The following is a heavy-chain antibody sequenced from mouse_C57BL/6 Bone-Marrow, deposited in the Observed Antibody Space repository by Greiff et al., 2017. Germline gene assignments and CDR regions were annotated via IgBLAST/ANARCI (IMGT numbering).Heavy chain of an antibody. Sequence: DVMLVESGEGLVKPGGSLKLSCAASGFTFSSYAMSWVRQTPEKRLEWVAYISSGGDYIYYADTVKGRFTISRDNARNTLYLQMSSLKSEDTAMYYCTRGGSVVAHYYAMDYWGQGTSVTVSS. V-gene: IGHV5-9-1*02. J-gene: IGHJ4*01. D-gene: IGHD1-1*01. CDR2: ISSGGDYI. CDR3: TRGGSVVAHYYAMDY. CDR1: GFTFSSYA.